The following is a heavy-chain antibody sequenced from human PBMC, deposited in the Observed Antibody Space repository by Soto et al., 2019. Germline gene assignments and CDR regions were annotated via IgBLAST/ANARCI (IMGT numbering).Heavy chain of an antibody. CDR2: ISGSGGNT. D-gene: IGHD6-19*01. V-gene: IGHV3-23*01. CDR1: GFAFGIYA. J-gene: IGHJ4*02. Sequence: EQLLESGGGLVQPGGSLRLSCAASGFAFGIYAMSWVRQSPGRGLEWISAISGSGGNTYYADSVRGRFTISRDNSKNTLYLQMHSLRDEDTAVYYCAKDIWMAVAGTCYWGQGTLVTVSS. CDR3: AKDIWMAVAGTCY.